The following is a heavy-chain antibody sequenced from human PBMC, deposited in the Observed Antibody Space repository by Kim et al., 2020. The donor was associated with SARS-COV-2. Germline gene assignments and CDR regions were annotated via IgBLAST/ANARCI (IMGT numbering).Heavy chain of an antibody. J-gene: IGHJ5*02. V-gene: IGHV3-64D*09. D-gene: IGHD3-10*01. CDR3: VKGDQLWFGDSTP. Sequence: YADSVEGRFTISRDNSKNTLYLQMSSLRAEDTAVYYCVKGDQLWFGDSTPWGQGTLVTVSS.